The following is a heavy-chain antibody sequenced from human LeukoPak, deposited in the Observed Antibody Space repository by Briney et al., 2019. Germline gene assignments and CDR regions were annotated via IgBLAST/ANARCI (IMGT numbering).Heavy chain of an antibody. CDR1: GFTFTTYW. J-gene: IGHJ3*01. CDR3: VRDLSPAYGGHYYDAFDF. CDR2: IKRDGSVK. V-gene: IGHV3-7*01. Sequence: GGSLRLSCAASGFTFTTYWMAWVRQAPGKGLEWVANIKRDGSVKYYVDSVKDRFTISRDNAKNSLYLQMNSLRAEDTTLYYCVRDLSPAYGGHYYDAFDFWGQGTMVTVSS. D-gene: IGHD4-23*01.